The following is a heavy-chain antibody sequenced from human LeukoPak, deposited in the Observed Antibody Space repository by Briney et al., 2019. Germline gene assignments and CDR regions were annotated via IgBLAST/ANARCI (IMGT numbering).Heavy chain of an antibody. D-gene: IGHD3-22*01. V-gene: IGHV3-7*01. J-gene: IGHJ4*02. CDR3: ARSYYYDRRTTFDY. CDR2: IKQDGSEK. Sequence: GGSLRLSCAASGFTFSSYWMSWVRQAPGKGLEWVANIKQDGSEKYYVDSVKGRFTISRDNAKNSLYLQMNSLRAEDTAVYYCARSYYYDRRTTFDYWGQGTLVTVSS. CDR1: GFTFSSYW.